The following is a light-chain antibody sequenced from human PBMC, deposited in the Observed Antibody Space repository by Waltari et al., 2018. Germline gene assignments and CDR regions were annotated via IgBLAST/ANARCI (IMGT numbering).Light chain of an antibody. Sequence: SYELTQTPSVSVSPGPTARNTCPGHELPRKYASWFQQKSGQAPRLVIYEDTKRPSGIPDRFSGSSSGTVATLTIAGAQVDDEADYYCYSSDSTGLRVFGGGTSVVVL. CDR1: ELPRKY. CDR3: YSSDSTGLRV. V-gene: IGLV3-10*01. J-gene: IGLJ1*01. CDR2: EDT.